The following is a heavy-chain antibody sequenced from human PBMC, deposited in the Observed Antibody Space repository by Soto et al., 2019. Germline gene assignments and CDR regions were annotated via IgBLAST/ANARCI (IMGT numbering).Heavy chain of an antibody. Sequence: EVQLVESGGGLVQPGGSLRLSCAASGFTFSYYWMHWVRQAPGKGLVWVSRINGDGSRTSYADSVKGRFTMSRDNAKNTLYLQMNSLRAEATAVYYCATGDDSRDVYHYYGMDVWGQGTTVTVSS. CDR3: ATGDDSRDVYHYYGMDV. V-gene: IGHV3-74*01. J-gene: IGHJ6*02. CDR1: GFTFSYYW. D-gene: IGHD7-27*01. CDR2: INGDGSRT.